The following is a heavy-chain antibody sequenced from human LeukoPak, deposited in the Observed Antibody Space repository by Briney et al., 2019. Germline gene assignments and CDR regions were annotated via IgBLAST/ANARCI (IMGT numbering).Heavy chain of an antibody. CDR1: GGTFSSYA. Sequence: ASVKVSCKASGGTFSSYAIGWVRQAPGQGLEWMGGIIPIFGTANYAQKFQGRVTITADKSTSTAYMELSSLRSEDTAVYYCARDNRIAADAFDIWGQGTMVTVSS. CDR3: ARDNRIAADAFDI. V-gene: IGHV1-69*06. D-gene: IGHD6-13*01. J-gene: IGHJ3*02. CDR2: IIPIFGTA.